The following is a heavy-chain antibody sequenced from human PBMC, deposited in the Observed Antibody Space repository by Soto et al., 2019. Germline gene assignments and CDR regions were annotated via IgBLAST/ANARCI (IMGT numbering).Heavy chain of an antibody. CDR1: GFTFTSSA. Sequence: QMQLVQSGPEVKKPGTSVKVSCKASGFTFTSSALQWVRQARGQRLEWIGWIVVGGGITNYAQKFQERDTITRDMSTSTAYMELSSLRSEDTAVYYCAADWHYGSGSYYAYYYGMDVWGQGTTVTVSS. V-gene: IGHV1-58*01. CDR3: AADWHYGSGSYYAYYYGMDV. D-gene: IGHD3-10*01. CDR2: IVVGGGIT. J-gene: IGHJ6*02.